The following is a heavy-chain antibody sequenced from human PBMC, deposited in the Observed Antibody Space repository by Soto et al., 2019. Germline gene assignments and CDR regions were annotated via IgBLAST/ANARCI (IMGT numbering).Heavy chain of an antibody. CDR2: TRNKANSYSS. Sequence: EVQLVESGGGLVQPGGSLRLSCAASGFTFSDYYMDWVRQVPGKGLEWVGRTRNKANSYSSAYSASGRGKFSISRDESKDSMYLEMYSLKIEDTAVYYCARDTGESYDYWGQGALVTVSS. CDR1: GFTFSDYY. CDR3: ARDTGESYDY. D-gene: IGHD3-16*01. V-gene: IGHV3-72*01. J-gene: IGHJ4*02.